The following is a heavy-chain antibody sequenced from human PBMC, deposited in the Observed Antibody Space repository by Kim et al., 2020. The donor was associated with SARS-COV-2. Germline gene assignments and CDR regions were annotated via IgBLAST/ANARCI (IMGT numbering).Heavy chain of an antibody. CDR3: ARDRVIAAAGRKYYYYGMDV. CDR1: GYTFTSYG. Sequence: ASVKVSCKASGYTFTSYGISWVRQAPGQGLEWMGWISAYNGNTNYAQKLQGRVTMTTDTSTSTAYMELRSLRSDDTAVYYCARDRVIAAAGRKYYYYGMDVWGQGTTVTVSS. CDR2: ISAYNGNT. J-gene: IGHJ6*02. D-gene: IGHD6-13*01. V-gene: IGHV1-18*04.